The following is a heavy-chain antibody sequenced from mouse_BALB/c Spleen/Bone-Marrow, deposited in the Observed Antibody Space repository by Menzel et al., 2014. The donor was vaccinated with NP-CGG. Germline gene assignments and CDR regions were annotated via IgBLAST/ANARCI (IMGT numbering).Heavy chain of an antibody. CDR2: IDTSDSYT. D-gene: IGHD2-14*01. Sequence: VHLEESGVELVMPGASVKMSCKASGHTFTDYWMHWVKQRPGQGLEWIGAIDTSDSYTSSNQKFKGKATLAVDESSSTPYMQLSSLTSEESAVYFCARSDYRHDPFAYWGQGTLVTVSA. J-gene: IGHJ3*01. V-gene: IGHV1-69*01. CDR1: GHTFTDYW. CDR3: ARSDYRHDPFAY.